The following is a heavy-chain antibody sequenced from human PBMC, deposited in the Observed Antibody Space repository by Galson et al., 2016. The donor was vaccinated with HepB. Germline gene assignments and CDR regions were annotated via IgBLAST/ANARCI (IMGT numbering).Heavy chain of an antibody. CDR2: ISGSGTTT. CDR1: GFTFGHYA. V-gene: IGHV3-23*01. J-gene: IGHJ4*02. Sequence: SLRLSCAASGFTFGHYAMTWVRQFPGKGLEWVSTISGSGTTTFCAPSVKGRVTISRDNSNDTLLLQLNNLRVDDTAIYYCVKDVRGSGPWAFDSWGQGTLVTVSS. CDR3: VKDVRGSGPWAFDS. D-gene: IGHD1-26*01.